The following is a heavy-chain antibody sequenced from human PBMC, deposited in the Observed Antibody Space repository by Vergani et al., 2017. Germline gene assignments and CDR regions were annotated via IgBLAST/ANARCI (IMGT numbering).Heavy chain of an antibody. J-gene: IGHJ4*02. CDR2: IGTAGDT. Sequence: EVELLESGGGLAQPGGSLRVSCSASGFRVTTYYMSWVRQAPGKGLEWVSVIGTAGDTYYPGSVKGRFTISRENAKNSLYLQMNGLRAGDTAVYYCARRDSSSPALDYWGQGTLVTVSS. CDR3: ARRDSSSPALDY. V-gene: IGHV3-13*01. D-gene: IGHD6-6*01. CDR1: GFRVTTYY.